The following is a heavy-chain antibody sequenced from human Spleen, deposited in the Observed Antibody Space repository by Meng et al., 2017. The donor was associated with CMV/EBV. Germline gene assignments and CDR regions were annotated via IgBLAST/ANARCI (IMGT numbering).Heavy chain of an antibody. J-gene: IGHJ4*02. V-gene: IGHV4-34*01. Sequence: GSLRLSCVSSGGSLSGYYWSWIRQPPGRGLEWIGEINHSGTTKKNPSLKSRVTISIDTSKDQLSLILTSLTAADTAVYYCARGRVIYKYYFDYWGQGTLVTVSS. D-gene: IGHD2-21*01. CDR3: ARGRVIYKYYFDY. CDR2: INHSGTT. CDR1: GGSLSGYY.